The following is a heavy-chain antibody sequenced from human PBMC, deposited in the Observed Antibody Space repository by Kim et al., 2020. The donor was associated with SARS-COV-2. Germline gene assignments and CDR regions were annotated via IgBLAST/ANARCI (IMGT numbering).Heavy chain of an antibody. CDR2: IFYSGTT. Sequence: SETLSLTCTVSGGSLSNYYWNWIRQPPGKDLEWVGYIFYSGTTNYSPSLKSRVTISLDTSKNQFSLKLTSVTAADTAVYFCARGGTNQLAQVWGQGTLVT. CDR3: ARGGTNQLAQV. CDR1: GGSLSNYY. D-gene: IGHD2-2*01. V-gene: IGHV4-59*13. J-gene: IGHJ1*01.